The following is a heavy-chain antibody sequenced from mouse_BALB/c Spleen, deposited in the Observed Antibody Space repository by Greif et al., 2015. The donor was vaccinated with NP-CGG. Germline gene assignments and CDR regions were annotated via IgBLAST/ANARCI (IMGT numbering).Heavy chain of an antibody. Sequence: SGAELVKPGASVKLSCKASGYTFTSYYMYWVKQRPGQGLEWIGEINPSNGGTNFNEKFKSKATLTVDKSSSTAYMQLSSLTSEDSAVYYCTRSWDSYFDYWGQGTTLTVPS. D-gene: IGHD3-3*01. CDR1: GYTFTSYY. CDR2: INPSNGGT. CDR3: TRSWDSYFDY. V-gene: IGHV1S81*02. J-gene: IGHJ2*01.